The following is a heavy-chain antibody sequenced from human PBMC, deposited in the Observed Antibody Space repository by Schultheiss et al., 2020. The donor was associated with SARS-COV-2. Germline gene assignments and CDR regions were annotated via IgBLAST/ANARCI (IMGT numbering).Heavy chain of an antibody. D-gene: IGHD2-15*01. V-gene: IGHV4-31*03. CDR1: GGSISSGGYY. J-gene: IGHJ4*02. Sequence: SETLSLTCTVSGGSISSGGYYWSWIRQHPGKGLEWIGYIYYSGSTNYNPSLKSRVTISVDTSKNQFSLKLSSVTAADTAVYYCARPPVGYCSGGSCYYRDYWGQGTLVTVSS. CDR2: IYYSGST. CDR3: ARPPVGYCSGGSCYYRDY.